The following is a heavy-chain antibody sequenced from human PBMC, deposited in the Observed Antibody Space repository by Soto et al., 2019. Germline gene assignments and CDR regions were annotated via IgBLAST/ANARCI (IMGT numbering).Heavy chain of an antibody. Sequence: QVQLVQSGAEVEQPGASVKVSCKASGYTFTNFDIHWVRQAPGQRLEWMGCVNAANGNTRFSQRFQGRVTITRDTSASTAYMELGSLRSEDTAVYYCTRGCSSWVFGYWGQGTLVIVSS. V-gene: IGHV1-3*01. CDR3: TRGCSSWVFGY. CDR1: GYTFTNFD. J-gene: IGHJ4*02. CDR2: VNAANGNT. D-gene: IGHD6-13*01.